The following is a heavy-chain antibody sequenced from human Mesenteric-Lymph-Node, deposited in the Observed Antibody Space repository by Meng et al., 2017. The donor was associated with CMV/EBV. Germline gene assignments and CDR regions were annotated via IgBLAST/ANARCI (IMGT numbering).Heavy chain of an antibody. CDR1: GFTFTKFD. J-gene: IGHJ6*02. CDR2: MNINSGNT. CDR3: ARGSYDFWIGEKVYSYAMDV. D-gene: IGHD3-3*01. Sequence: ASVKVSCKASGFTFTKFDINWVRQAPGQGLEWMGWMNINSGNTGYAQKFQGRVTITTNTSISTASMELRSLTSEDTAVYYCARGSYDFWIGEKVYSYAMDVWDQGTTVTVSS. V-gene: IGHV1-8*03.